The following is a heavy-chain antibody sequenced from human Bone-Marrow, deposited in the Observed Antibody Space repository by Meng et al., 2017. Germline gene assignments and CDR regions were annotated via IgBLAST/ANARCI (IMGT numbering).Heavy chain of an antibody. CDR3: GRGSPTDY. CDR2: INTDGGGT. J-gene: IGHJ4*02. Sequence: EVQLVESGGGLVQPGGSLRLSCAASGFTFSSYWMHWVRQAPGKGLVWVSRINTDGGGTNYADSVKGRFTISRDNAKNTLYLQINSLRAEDTAVYYCGRGSPTDYWGQGTLLTVSS. V-gene: IGHV3-74*01. CDR1: GFTFSSYW.